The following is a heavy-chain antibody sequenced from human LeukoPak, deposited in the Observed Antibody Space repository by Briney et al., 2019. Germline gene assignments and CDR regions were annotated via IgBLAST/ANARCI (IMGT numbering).Heavy chain of an antibody. Sequence: SSETLSLTCTVSGGSISSSSYYWGWIRQPPGKGLEWIGSIYYSGSTYYNPSLKSRVTISVDTSKNQFSLKLSSVTAADTAVYYCARQNPYDYYYYYYMDVWGKGTTVTISS. CDR3: ARQNPYDYYYYYYMDV. CDR2: IYYSGST. D-gene: IGHD3-22*01. V-gene: IGHV4-39*01. J-gene: IGHJ6*03. CDR1: GGSISSSSYY.